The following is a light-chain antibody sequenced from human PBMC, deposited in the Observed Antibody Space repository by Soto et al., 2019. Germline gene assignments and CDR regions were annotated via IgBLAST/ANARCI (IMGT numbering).Light chain of an antibody. J-gene: IGKJ1*01. CDR1: QSVSSY. CDR2: DAS. CDR3: QHRSNWPPWT. Sequence: EIVLTQSPATLSLSPGERATLSCRASQSVSSYLAWYQQKPGQAPRLLIYDASNRATGIPARFSGSGSGTDFTLTISSLETEDFAVYYCQHRSNWPPWTFGPGTKVEIK. V-gene: IGKV3-11*01.